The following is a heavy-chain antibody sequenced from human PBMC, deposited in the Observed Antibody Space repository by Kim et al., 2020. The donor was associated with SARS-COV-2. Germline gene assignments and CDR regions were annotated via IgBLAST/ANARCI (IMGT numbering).Heavy chain of an antibody. CDR3: AKDGEYSNFDY. V-gene: IGHV3-30*02. Sequence: YYADSVKGRFTIARDNSKNTLYLQMNSLRAEDTAVYYCAKDGEYSNFDYWGQGTLVTVSS. J-gene: IGHJ4*02. D-gene: IGHD3-10*01.